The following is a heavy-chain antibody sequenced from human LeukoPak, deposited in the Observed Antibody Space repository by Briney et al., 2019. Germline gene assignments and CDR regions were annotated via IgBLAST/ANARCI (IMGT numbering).Heavy chain of an antibody. V-gene: IGHV3-48*03. CDR3: AREGPPDY. CDR2: ISIGGSTK. CDR1: GFTFSSFE. J-gene: IGHJ4*02. Sequence: GGSLRLSCAASGFTFSSFEMNWVRQAPGKGLEWVSYISIGGSTKYYADSVKGRFTISRDNAKNSLYLQMNSLRVEDTAVYYCAREGPPDYWGQGTLVTVSS.